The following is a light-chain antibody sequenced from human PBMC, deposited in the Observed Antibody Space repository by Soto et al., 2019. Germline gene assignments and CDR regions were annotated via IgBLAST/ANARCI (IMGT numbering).Light chain of an antibody. CDR3: QQSFSNPPT. CDR1: QTISSF. CDR2: AAS. J-gene: IGKJ4*01. Sequence: DIQMTQSPSSLSASVGDRVTITCRASQTISSFLNWYQQKPGKAPKLLIHAASGLQSGVPSRFSGSGSGTDFSLTISSLQPEDFAIYYCQQSFSNPPTFGGGTKVEVK. V-gene: IGKV1-39*01.